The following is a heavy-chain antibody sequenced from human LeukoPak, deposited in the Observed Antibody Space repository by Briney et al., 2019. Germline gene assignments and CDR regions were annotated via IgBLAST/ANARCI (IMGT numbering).Heavy chain of an antibody. CDR2: IIPIFGTA. Sequence: MVSCNASGGPFRSYAISWVGQATGQGLQWLGGIIPIFGTANYAQKFQGRVTITTDESTSTAYMELSSLRSEDTAVYYCARVGYCGGDCYSPSNWFDPWGQGTLVTVSS. V-gene: IGHV1-69*05. J-gene: IGHJ5*02. CDR1: GGPFRSYA. CDR3: ARVGYCGGDCYSPSNWFDP. D-gene: IGHD2-21*01.